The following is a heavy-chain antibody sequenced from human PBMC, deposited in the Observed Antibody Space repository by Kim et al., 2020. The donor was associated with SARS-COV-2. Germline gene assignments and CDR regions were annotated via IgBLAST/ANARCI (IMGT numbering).Heavy chain of an antibody. Sequence: GGSLRLSCAASGFTFSSYAMHWVRQAPGKGLEWVAVISYDGSNKYYVDSVKGRFTISRDNSKNTLYLQMNSLRAEDTAVYYCARALAIWTPLNWGQGTLVTVSS. CDR2: ISYDGSNK. D-gene: IGHD2-2*02. J-gene: IGHJ4*02. CDR1: GFTFSSYA. V-gene: IGHV3-30*04. CDR3: ARALAIWTPLN.